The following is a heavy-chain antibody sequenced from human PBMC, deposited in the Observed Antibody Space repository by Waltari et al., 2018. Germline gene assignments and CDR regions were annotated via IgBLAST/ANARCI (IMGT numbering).Heavy chain of an antibody. D-gene: IGHD3-16*02. V-gene: IGHV4-59*08. CDR2: IYYSGST. Sequence: QVQLQESGPGLVKPSETLSLTCTVSGCPISSYYWSWIRQPPGKGLWWIGYIYYSGSTNYNPSLKSRVTISVDTSKNQFSLKLSSVTAADTAVYYCARQKYDYVWGSYRPGAFDIWGQGTMVTVSS. J-gene: IGHJ3*02. CDR3: ARQKYDYVWGSYRPGAFDI. CDR1: GCPISSYY.